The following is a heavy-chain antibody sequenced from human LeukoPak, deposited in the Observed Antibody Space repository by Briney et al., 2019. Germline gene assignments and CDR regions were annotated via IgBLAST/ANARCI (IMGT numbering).Heavy chain of an antibody. V-gene: IGHV4-59*11. CDR2: IYYTGSA. J-gene: IGHJ4*02. Sequence: SETLSLTCTVSGGSISSHYWSWIRQPPGKGLEWIAYIYYTGSADYNPSLESRVIISLDTSKNQFSLNLRSVTAADTAVYYCARYHYDYGDYYFDYWGQGALVTVSS. CDR3: ARYHYDYGDYYFDY. D-gene: IGHD4-17*01. CDR1: GGSISSHY.